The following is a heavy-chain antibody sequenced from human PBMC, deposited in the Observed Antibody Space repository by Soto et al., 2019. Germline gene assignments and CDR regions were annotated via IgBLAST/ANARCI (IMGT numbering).Heavy chain of an antibody. CDR1: GLTFNTSR. CDR3: ATKARVTNYLYYGMDV. CDR2: ISYDGATQ. Sequence: PGGSLILSCEVSGLTFNTSRMLWILQAPGKGLEWLAVISYDGATQYYGDTVKGRFTISRDNSKNTLFLHMGRLRAEDTAMYYCATKARVTNYLYYGMDVWGLGTTVTVSS. D-gene: IGHD2-21*02. J-gene: IGHJ6*02. V-gene: IGHV3-30*03.